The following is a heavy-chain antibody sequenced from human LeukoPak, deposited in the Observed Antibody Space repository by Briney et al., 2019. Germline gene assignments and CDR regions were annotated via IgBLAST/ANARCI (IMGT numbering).Heavy chain of an antibody. J-gene: IGHJ4*02. D-gene: IGHD6-19*01. V-gene: IGHV4-39*07. Sequence: PSETLSLTCTVSGGSISSSSYYWGWIRQPPGKGLEWIGSIYYSGSTNHNPSLKSRVTISVDTSKNQFSLNLSSVTAADTAVYYCARGGWYKDYWGQGTLVTVSS. CDR3: ARGGWYKDY. CDR1: GGSISSSSYY. CDR2: IYYSGST.